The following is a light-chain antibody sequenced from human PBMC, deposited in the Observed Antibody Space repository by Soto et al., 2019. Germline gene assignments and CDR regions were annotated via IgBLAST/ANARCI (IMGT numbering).Light chain of an antibody. Sequence: IQMTQSPSSRSVSVGDRVTITCRASQSIVTYLNWYLQKPGKAPKLLIYAASNLQSGVPSRFSGSGSGTDFTLTISSLQPEDFATYFCQQSYSTPPWTFGQGTKVDIK. CDR1: QSIVTY. CDR3: QQSYSTPPWT. V-gene: IGKV1-39*01. J-gene: IGKJ1*01. CDR2: AAS.